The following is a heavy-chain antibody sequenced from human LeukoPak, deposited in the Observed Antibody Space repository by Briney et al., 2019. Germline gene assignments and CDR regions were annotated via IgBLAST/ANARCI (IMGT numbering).Heavy chain of an antibody. Sequence: SETLSLTCTVSGGSISSSSYYWGWIRQPPGKGLEWIGSIYCSGSTYYNPSLKSRVTISVDTSKNQFSLKLSSVTAADTAVYYCARPRTQYYYDSSGYVDYWGQGTLVTVSS. V-gene: IGHV4-39*01. J-gene: IGHJ4*02. CDR2: IYCSGST. CDR1: GGSISSSSYY. D-gene: IGHD3-22*01. CDR3: ARPRTQYYYDSSGYVDY.